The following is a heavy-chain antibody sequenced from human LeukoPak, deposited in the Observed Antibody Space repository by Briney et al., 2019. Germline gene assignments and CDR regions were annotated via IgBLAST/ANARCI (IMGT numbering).Heavy chain of an antibody. V-gene: IGHV1-2*01. CDR3: ARSIVVVVAATPYYYYYMDV. CDR2: INPNSGGT. J-gene: IGHJ6*03. CDR1: GYTFTGYY. D-gene: IGHD2-15*01. Sequence: ASVKVSCKASGYTFTGYYMHWVRQAPGQGLEWMGRINPNSGGTNYAQKFQGRVPSTRDTSISTAYMELSRLRSDDTAVYYCARSIVVVVAATPYYYYYMDVWGKGTTVTVSS.